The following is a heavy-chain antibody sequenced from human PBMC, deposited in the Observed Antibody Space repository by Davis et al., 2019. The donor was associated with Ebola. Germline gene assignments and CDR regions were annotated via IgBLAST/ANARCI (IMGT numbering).Heavy chain of an antibody. CDR3: ARDPGLLWFGSDSFDV. J-gene: IGHJ3*01. CDR1: GYTFTNYG. Sequence: ASVKVSCKASGYTFTNYGITWVRQAPGQGLEWMGWINPHNGNTNYAQNVQGRVTMTTDTSTSTAYMEVGSLRSDDTAVYYCARDPGLLWFGSDSFDVWGQGTLVTVSS. V-gene: IGHV1-18*04. D-gene: IGHD3-10*01. CDR2: INPHNGNT.